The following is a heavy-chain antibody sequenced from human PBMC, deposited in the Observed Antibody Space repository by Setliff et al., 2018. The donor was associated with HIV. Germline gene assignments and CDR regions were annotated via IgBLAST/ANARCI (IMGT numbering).Heavy chain of an antibody. Sequence: GGSLRLSCAASGFTFSSYGMHWVRQAPGKGLEWVAFIRYDGSKKYYTESVRGRFTISRDNSKNMLFLQMNSLGPEDTAVYFCARDRGTPDKCFDPWSQGTLVTVS. CDR2: IRYDGSKK. CDR1: GFTFSSYG. CDR3: ARDRGTPDKCFDP. V-gene: IGHV3-30*02. D-gene: IGHD3-16*01. J-gene: IGHJ5*02.